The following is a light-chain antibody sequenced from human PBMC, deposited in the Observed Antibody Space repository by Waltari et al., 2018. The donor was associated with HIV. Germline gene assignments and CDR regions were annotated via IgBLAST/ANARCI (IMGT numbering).Light chain of an antibody. V-gene: IGLV1-40*01. Sequence: QSVLTQPPSVSGAPGQRATISCTWTTSNIGAGYDVHWYQQLPGTAPNLLVFGNTSRPSGVPDRFSGSKSGTSASLAITGLQAGDEGDYYCQSYDNALSGSLFGGGTKVTVL. CDR2: GNT. CDR3: QSYDNALSGSL. J-gene: IGLJ2*01. CDR1: TSNIGAGYD.